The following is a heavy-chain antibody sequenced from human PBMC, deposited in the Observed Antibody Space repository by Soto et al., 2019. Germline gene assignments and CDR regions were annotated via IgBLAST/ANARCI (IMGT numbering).Heavy chain of an antibody. V-gene: IGHV1-2*04. CDR1: GYTFTGYY. Sequence: ASVKVSCKASGYTFTGYYMHWVRQAPGQELEWMGWINPNSGGTNYAQKFQGWVTMTRDTSISTAYMELSRLGSDDTAVYYCARDQYCISTSCYGGDYYGMDVWGQGTTVTVSS. J-gene: IGHJ6*02. D-gene: IGHD2-2*01. CDR2: INPNSGGT. CDR3: ARDQYCISTSCYGGDYYGMDV.